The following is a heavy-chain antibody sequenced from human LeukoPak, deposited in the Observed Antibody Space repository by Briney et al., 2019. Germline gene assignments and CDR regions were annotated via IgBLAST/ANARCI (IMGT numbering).Heavy chain of an antibody. CDR3: ARPGIAAAGTVLDY. CDR1: GFTFSSYA. D-gene: IGHD6-13*01. CDR2: ISYDGSNK. Sequence: PGGSLRLSCAASGFTFSSYAMHWVRQAPGKGLEWVAVISYDGSNKYYADSVKGRFTISRDNSKNTLYLQMNSLGAEDTAVYYCARPGIAAAGTVLDYWGQGTLVTVSS. J-gene: IGHJ4*02. V-gene: IGHV3-30*04.